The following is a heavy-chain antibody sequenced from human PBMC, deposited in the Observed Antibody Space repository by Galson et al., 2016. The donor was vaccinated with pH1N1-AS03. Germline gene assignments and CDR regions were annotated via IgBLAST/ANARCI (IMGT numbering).Heavy chain of an antibody. CDR3: ASFSYCDYVRYFDY. J-gene: IGHJ4*02. V-gene: IGHV3-11*01. CDR1: GFTFRDYG. Sequence: SLRLSCAASGFTFRDYGMHWLRQAPGKGLEWVSYITSSGTTIYYAASVKGRFTISRDNAKNTLYLQRNSLGAEDTALYYCASFSYCDYVRYFDYWGQGTLVTVSS. D-gene: IGHD4-17*01. CDR2: ITSSGTTI.